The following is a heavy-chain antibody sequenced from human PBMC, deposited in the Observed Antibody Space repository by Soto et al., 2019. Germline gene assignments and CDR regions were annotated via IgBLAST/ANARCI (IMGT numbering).Heavy chain of an antibody. D-gene: IGHD2-2*01. CDR1: GFTFSSYA. J-gene: IGHJ4*02. CDR3: ARDRNFLNIVVVPAAGASDY. CDR2: ISYDGSNK. V-gene: IGHV3-30-3*01. Sequence: GGSLRLSCAASGFTFSSYAMHWVRQAPGKGLEWVAVISYDGSNKYYADSVKGRFTISRDNSKNTLYLQMNSLRAEDTAVYYCARDRNFLNIVVVPAAGASDYWGQGTLVTVSS.